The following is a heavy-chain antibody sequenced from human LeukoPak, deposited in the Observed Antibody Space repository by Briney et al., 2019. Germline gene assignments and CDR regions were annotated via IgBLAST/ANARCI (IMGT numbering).Heavy chain of an antibody. Sequence: ASVKVSCKASGYTFTDYYMHWMRQAPGQGLEWMGCINPNSGGTNYAQDFQGRVTLTRDTSISTAYMELSRLRSDDTAVYYCARGPESGAFDIWGQGTMVTVSS. J-gene: IGHJ3*02. D-gene: IGHD3-10*01. CDR2: INPNSGGT. CDR3: ARGPESGAFDI. V-gene: IGHV1-2*02. CDR1: GYTFTDYY.